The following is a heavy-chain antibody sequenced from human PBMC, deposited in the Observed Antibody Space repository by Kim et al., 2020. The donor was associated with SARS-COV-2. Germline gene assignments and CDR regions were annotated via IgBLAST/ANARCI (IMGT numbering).Heavy chain of an antibody. Sequence: GGSLRLSCAASGLTLRSYAMNWVRQGPGKGLEWVSSITRGGDTYYAASVKGRFTISRDNIKDTLSLQMNSLRAEDTGNDYCVPCVTLADRSGWCTFFDN. D-gene: IGHD6-19*01. CDR3: VPCVTLADRSGWCTFFDN. V-gene: IGHV3-23*01. CDR1: GLTLRSYA. CDR2: ITRGGDT. J-gene: IGHJ4*01.